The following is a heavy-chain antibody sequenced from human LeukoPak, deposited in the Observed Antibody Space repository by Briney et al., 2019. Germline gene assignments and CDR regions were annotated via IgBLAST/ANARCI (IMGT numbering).Heavy chain of an antibody. V-gene: IGHV1-2*02. D-gene: IGHD2-2*02. J-gene: IGHJ3*02. CDR2: INPNSGGT. Sequence: ASVKVSCKASGDTFTNYAITWVRQAPGQGLEWMGWINPNSGGTNYAQKFQGRVTMTRDTSISTAYMELSRLRSDDTAVYYCAREGHLVVPAAIASAFDIWGQGTMVTVSS. CDR1: GDTFTNYA. CDR3: AREGHLVVPAAIASAFDI.